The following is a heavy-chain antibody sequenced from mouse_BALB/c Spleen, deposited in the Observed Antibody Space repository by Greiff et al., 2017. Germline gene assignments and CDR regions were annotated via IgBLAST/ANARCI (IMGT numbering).Heavy chain of an antibody. J-gene: IGHJ3*01. CDR2: INSNGGST. CDR1: GFTFSSYG. D-gene: IGHD2-3*01. Sequence: EVKVVESGGGLVKPGGSLKLSCAASGFTFSSYGMSWVRQTPDKRLELVATINSNGGSTYYPDSVKGRFTISRDNAKNTLYLQMSSLKSEDTAMYYCARDSYDGSFAYWGQGTLVTVSA. CDR3: ARDSYDGSFAY. V-gene: IGHV5-6-3*01.